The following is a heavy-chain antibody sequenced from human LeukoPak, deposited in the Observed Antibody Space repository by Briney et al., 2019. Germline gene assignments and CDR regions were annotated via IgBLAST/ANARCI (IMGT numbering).Heavy chain of an antibody. CDR3: ARAGSYKGYYYYYYYMDV. D-gene: IGHD1-26*01. CDR1: GFTFSSYA. V-gene: IGHV3-30*01. Sequence: PGGSLRLSCAASGFTFSSYAMHWVRQAPGKGLEWVAVITYDGSNKYYADSVKGRFTISRDNSKNTLYLQMNSLRAEDTAVYYCARAGSYKGYYYYYYYMDVWAKGPRSPSP. CDR2: ITYDGSNK. J-gene: IGHJ6*03.